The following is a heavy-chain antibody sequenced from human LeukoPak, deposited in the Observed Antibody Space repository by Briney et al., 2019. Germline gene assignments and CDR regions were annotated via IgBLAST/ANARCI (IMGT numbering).Heavy chain of an antibody. D-gene: IGHD1-26*01. J-gene: IGHJ4*02. V-gene: IGHV1-8*01. CDR3: ARDQSQWELLLRSPDGFDY. Sequence: ASVKVSCKASGYTFTSYDINWVRQATGQGLEWMGWMNPNSGNTGYAQKFQGRVTMTRNTSISTAYMELSSLRSEDTAVYYCARDQSQWELLLRSPDGFDYWGQGTLVTVSS. CDR2: MNPNSGNT. CDR1: GYTFTSYD.